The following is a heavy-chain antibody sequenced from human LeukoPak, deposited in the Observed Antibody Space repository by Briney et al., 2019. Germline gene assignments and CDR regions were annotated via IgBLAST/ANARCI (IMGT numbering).Heavy chain of an antibody. J-gene: IGHJ4*02. CDR2: FYPGESDT. V-gene: IGHV5-51*01. Sequence: GESLKISCKGSGYSFTSNWVGGVRQIPGKGLDGMGIFYPGESDTRNSPSFQGQVTISADNSLRTAYLQWSSMRASNTAMYHCAISGIAAAAEVYWGQGRLVTVS. D-gene: IGHD6-13*01. CDR1: GYSFTSNW. CDR3: AISGIAAAAEVY.